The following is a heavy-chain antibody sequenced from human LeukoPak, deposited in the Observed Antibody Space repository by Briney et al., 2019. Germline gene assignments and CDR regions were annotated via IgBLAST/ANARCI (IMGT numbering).Heavy chain of an antibody. Sequence: GGSLRLSCAASGFTFSSYAMLWVRPAPGKGLEWWAGISYDGSNKYYAHSGKGRFTTSRDNSKNTLYLQMNSLRAEDTAVYYCARGPAKRWLQLRGYWGQGTLVTVSS. CDR1: GFTFSSYA. D-gene: IGHD5-24*01. V-gene: IGHV3-30*04. CDR3: ARGPAKRWLQLRGY. J-gene: IGHJ4*02. CDR2: ISYDGSNK.